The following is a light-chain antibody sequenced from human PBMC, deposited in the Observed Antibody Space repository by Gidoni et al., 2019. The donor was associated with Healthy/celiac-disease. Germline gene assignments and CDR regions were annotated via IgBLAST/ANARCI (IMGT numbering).Light chain of an antibody. Sequence: DIVMTQSPLSPPVTPGEPASISCRSSQSLLHSNGYNYLDWYLQKPRQSPQLLIYLGSNRASWVPDRFSSSGSGTDFTLKISRVEAEDVGVYYCMQALQTPPTFGQGTKVEIK. CDR1: QSLLHSNGYNY. J-gene: IGKJ1*01. CDR2: LGS. CDR3: MQALQTPPT. V-gene: IGKV2-28*01.